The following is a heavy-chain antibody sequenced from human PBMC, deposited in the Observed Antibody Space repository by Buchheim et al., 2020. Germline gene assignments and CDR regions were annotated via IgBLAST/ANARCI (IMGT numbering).Heavy chain of an antibody. J-gene: IGHJ4*02. Sequence: QVQLQQWGAGLLRPSETLSLTCAVYGGSFSGYYWSWIRQPPGKGLEWIGYIYYSGSTNYNPSLKSRVTISVDTSKNQFSLKLSSVTAADTAVYYCARIPRSELGLFDYWGQGTL. CDR2: IYYSGST. CDR1: GGSFSGYY. V-gene: IGHV4-34*11. D-gene: IGHD1-7*01. CDR3: ARIPRSELGLFDY.